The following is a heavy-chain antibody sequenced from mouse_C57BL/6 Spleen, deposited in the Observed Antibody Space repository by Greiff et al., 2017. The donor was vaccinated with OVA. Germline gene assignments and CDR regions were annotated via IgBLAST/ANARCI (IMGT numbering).Heavy chain of an antibody. Sequence: QVQLKQPGAELVMPGASVKLSCKASGYTFTSYWMHWVKQRPGQGLEWIGEIDPSDSYTNYNQKFKGKSTLTVDKSSSTAYMQLSSLTSEDSAVYYCASYYYGSSSRYFDVWGTGTTVIVSS. CDR3: ASYYYGSSSRYFDV. CDR2: IDPSDSYT. D-gene: IGHD1-1*01. CDR1: GYTFTSYW. J-gene: IGHJ1*03. V-gene: IGHV1-69*01.